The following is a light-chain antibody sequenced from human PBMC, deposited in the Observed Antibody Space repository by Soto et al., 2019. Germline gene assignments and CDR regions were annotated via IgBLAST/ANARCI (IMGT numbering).Light chain of an antibody. V-gene: IGLV2-14*01. Sequence: QSALTQPASVSASPGQSIAISCTGSSSDVGGYNYVSWYQQHPGKAPKLMIYDVSNRPSGVSNRFSGSKSGNTASLTISGLLAEDEADYYCSSYTSSTTYVFGAGTKLTVL. CDR3: SSYTSSTTYV. J-gene: IGLJ1*01. CDR2: DVS. CDR1: SSDVGGYNY.